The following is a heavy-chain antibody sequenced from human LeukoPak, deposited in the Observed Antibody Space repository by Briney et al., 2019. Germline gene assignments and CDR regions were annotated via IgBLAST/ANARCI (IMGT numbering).Heavy chain of an antibody. Sequence: ASVKVSCKASGYTFTMYYIHWVRQAPGQGLEWMGLINPNDGATTYTQRFQGRVTMTRDMSTTTVYMDLRSLRSEDTAVYYCAREAYDSSGYYLGYFDYWGQGTLVTVSS. D-gene: IGHD3-22*01. CDR3: AREAYDSSGYYLGYFDY. J-gene: IGHJ4*02. V-gene: IGHV1-46*01. CDR2: INPNDGAT. CDR1: GYTFTMYY.